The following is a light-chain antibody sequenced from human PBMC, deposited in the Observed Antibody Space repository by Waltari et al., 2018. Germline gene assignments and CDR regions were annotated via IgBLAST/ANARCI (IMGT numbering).Light chain of an antibody. CDR3: SSYTSNNAV. CDR1: SNDVGISNF. Sequence: QSALTQPASVSGSPGPSITVSCTGISNDVGISNFVPWYQHHPGKAPKVVIYDVSYRPSGVSDRFSGSKSGNTASLTISGLQAEDEADYYCSSYTSNNAVFGGGTKLTVL. CDR2: DVS. J-gene: IGLJ3*02. V-gene: IGLV2-14*03.